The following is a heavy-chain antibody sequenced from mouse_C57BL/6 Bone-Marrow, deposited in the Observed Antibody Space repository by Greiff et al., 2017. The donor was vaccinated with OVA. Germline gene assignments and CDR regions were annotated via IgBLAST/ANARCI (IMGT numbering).Heavy chain of an antibody. D-gene: IGHD4-1*01. Sequence: QVQLQQPGAELVRPGTSVKLSCKASGYTFTSYWMHWVKQRPGQGLAWIGVIDPSDSYTTYNQKFKGKAPLTVDTSSSTAYMQLSSLTSEDSAVYYCARSGNWDFYYFDYWGQGTTLTVSS. V-gene: IGHV1-59*01. J-gene: IGHJ2*01. CDR1: GYTFTSYW. CDR2: IDPSDSYT. CDR3: ARSGNWDFYYFDY.